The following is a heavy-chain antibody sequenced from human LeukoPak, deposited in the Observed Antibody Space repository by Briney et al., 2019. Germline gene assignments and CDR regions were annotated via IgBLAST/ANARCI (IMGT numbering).Heavy chain of an antibody. CDR3: ARHVVESGAVTGLFDY. CDR1: SGSISTGSSY. D-gene: IGHD6-19*01. CDR2: IYYSGST. J-gene: IGHJ4*02. V-gene: IGHV4-39*01. Sequence: SETLSLTCTLSSGSISTGSSYWGWIRQPPGKGLEWIGGIYYSGSTYYNPSLKSRVTISVDTSKNQFSLKLRSVTAPSTAVYSCARHVVESGAVTGLFDYWGQGTLVTVSS.